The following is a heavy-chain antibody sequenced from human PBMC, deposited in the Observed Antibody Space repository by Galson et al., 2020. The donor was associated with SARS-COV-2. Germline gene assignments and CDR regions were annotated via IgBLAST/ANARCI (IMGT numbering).Heavy chain of an antibody. CDR3: AKGVLYGMDV. Sequence: GGSLRLSCIASGFTFNSYAMSWVRQAPGKGLEWVSSISGGGDMTHYADSVKGRFTISRDNSKNTLSLQMNSLRAEDTAVYYCAKGVLYGMDVWGPGTTVTVSS. CDR2: ISGGGDMT. V-gene: IGHV3-23*01. CDR1: GFTFNSYA. J-gene: IGHJ6*02.